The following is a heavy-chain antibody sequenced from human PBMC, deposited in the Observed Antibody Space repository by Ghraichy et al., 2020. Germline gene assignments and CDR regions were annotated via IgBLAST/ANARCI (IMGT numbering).Heavy chain of an antibody. CDR1: GGSISSGDYY. Sequence: SETLSLTCTVSGGSISSGDYYWSWIRQPPGKGLEWIGYIYYSGSTYYNPSLKSRVTISVDTSKNQFSLKLSSVTAADTAVYYCAREPGTTPDWYFDLWGHGTMVTVSS. J-gene: IGHJ2*01. CDR2: IYYSGST. D-gene: IGHD1-1*01. V-gene: IGHV4-30-4*01. CDR3: AREPGTTPDWYFDL.